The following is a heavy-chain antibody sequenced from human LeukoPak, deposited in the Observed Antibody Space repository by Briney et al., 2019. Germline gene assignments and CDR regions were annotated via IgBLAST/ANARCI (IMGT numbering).Heavy chain of an antibody. J-gene: IGHJ4*02. CDR3: AREGVRRELEMAAWIGY. CDR2: INPNSGGT. Sequence: VASVKVSCKASGYTFTGYYMHWVRQAPGQGLEWMGWINPNSGGTNYAQKFQGRVTMTRDTSISTAYMELSRLRSDDTAVYYCAREGVRRELEMAAWIGYWGQGTLVTVSS. CDR1: GYTFTGYY. V-gene: IGHV1-2*02. D-gene: IGHD5-24*01.